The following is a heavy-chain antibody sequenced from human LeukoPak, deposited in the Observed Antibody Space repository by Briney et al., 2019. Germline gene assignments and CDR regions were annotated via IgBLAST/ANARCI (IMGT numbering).Heavy chain of an antibody. V-gene: IGHV3-7*01. Sequence: PGGSLRLSCAASGFTFSSYWMGWVRQAPGKGLEWGANMNQGGGEIYYVGSVKGRFTISRDNAKNSLSLQMNSLRAEDTAVYYCARDKLVGPSIFDYWGQGTLVTVSS. J-gene: IGHJ4*02. CDR3: ARDKLVGPSIFDY. CDR1: GFTFSSYW. CDR2: MNQGGGEI. D-gene: IGHD1-26*01.